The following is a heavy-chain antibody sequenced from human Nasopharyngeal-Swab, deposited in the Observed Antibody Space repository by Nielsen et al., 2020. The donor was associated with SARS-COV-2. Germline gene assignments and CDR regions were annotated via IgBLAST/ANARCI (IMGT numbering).Heavy chain of an antibody. V-gene: IGHV7-4-1*02. D-gene: IGHD1-1*01. CDR3: ARENQEYANIWIDY. CDR2: ISTKTGAP. CDR1: LYTFPRNV. Sequence: ASVKVSCKASLYTFPRNVLNWVRQAPGQGPEYIGWISTKTGAPTYAQAFTGRFVISLDTSVSTTYLQISSLKADDTAVYYCARENQEYANIWIDYWGQGTQVTVSS. J-gene: IGHJ4*02.